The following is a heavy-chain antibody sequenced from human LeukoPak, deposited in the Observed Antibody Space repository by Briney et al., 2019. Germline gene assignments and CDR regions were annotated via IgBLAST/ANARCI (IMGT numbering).Heavy chain of an antibody. D-gene: IGHD3-10*01. CDR3: AKAYSVDTAMVGITMVRGVDQSYYMDV. J-gene: IGHJ6*03. CDR1: GFPFNSYI. CDR2: ISGSGGST. V-gene: IGHV3-23*01. Sequence: PGGSLGLSCTTSGFPFNSYIMNWVRQAPGKGLEWVSAISGSGGSTYYADSVKGRFTISRDNSKNTLYLQMNSLRAEDTAVYYCAKAYSVDTAMVGITMVRGVDQSYYMDVWGKGTTVTVSS.